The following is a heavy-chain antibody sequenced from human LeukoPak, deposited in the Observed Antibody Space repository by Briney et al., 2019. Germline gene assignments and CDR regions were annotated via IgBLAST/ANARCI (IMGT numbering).Heavy chain of an antibody. J-gene: IGHJ3*02. CDR2: ISWNSGSI. CDR3: AKATTVGHSYGSADAFDI. CDR1: GFTFDDYA. D-gene: IGHD5-18*01. V-gene: IGHV3-9*01. Sequence: GRSLRLSCAASGFTFDDYAMHWVRQAPGKGLEGVSGISWNSGSIGYADSVKGRFTISRDNAKNSLYLQMNSLRAEDTALYYCAKATTVGHSYGSADAFDIRGQGTMVTVSS.